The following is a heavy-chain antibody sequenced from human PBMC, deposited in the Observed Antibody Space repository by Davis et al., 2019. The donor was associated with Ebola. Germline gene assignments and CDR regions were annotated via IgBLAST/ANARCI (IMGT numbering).Heavy chain of an antibody. V-gene: IGHV4-39*01. D-gene: IGHD1-14*01. Sequence: SETLSLTCTASGGSISSSSYYWGWIRQPPGKGLEWTGSIYYSGSSYYNPSLKSRVTISVDTSKNQFALKLSSVTAADTAVYYCARHPPGYVMDVWGQGTTVTVSS. CDR1: GGSISSSSYY. CDR2: IYYSGSS. CDR3: ARHPPGYVMDV. J-gene: IGHJ6*02.